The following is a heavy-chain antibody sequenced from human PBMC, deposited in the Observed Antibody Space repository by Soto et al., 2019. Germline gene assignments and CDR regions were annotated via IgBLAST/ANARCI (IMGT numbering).Heavy chain of an antibody. Sequence: HPGGSLRLSCAASGFTFSSYAMHWVRQAPGKGLEWVAVISYDGSNKYYADSVKGRFTISRDNSKNTLYLQMNSLRAEDTAVYYCARDSSSSGFFYYYYGMDVWGQGTTVTVSS. D-gene: IGHD6-6*01. CDR1: GFTFSSYA. J-gene: IGHJ6*02. V-gene: IGHV3-30-3*01. CDR2: ISYDGSNK. CDR3: ARDSSSSGFFYYYYGMDV.